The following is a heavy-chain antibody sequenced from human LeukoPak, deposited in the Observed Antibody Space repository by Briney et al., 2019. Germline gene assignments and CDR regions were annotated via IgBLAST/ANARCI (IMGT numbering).Heavy chain of an antibody. CDR2: IWFDGSSQ. CDR3: WRKGYSVRYSHAMDV. CDR1: GFTLSSYG. V-gene: IGHV3-33*01. J-gene: IGHJ6*02. Sequence: GGSLRLSCASSGFTLSSYGMYGVRQAPGKGLEWVALIWFDGSSQNYADSVKGRFTISRDNSKNTLFLQMNSLRAEDTAVYYCWRKGYSVRYSHAMDVSGQGTTVTVSS. D-gene: IGHD5/OR15-5a*01.